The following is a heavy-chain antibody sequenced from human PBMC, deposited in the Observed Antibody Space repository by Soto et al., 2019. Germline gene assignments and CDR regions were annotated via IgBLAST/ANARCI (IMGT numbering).Heavy chain of an antibody. V-gene: IGHV4-34*01. CDR1: GGSFSGYY. Sequence: SETLSLTCAVYGGSFSGYYWSWIRQPPGKGLEWIGEINHSGSTNYNPSLKSRVTISVDTSKNQFSLKLSSVAAADTAVYYCARGKYSSSWYRYFDYWGQGTLVTVSS. CDR3: ARGKYSSSWYRYFDY. D-gene: IGHD6-13*01. J-gene: IGHJ4*02. CDR2: INHSGST.